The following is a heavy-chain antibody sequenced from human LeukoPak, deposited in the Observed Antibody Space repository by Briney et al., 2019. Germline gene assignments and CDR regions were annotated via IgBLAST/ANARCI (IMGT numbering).Heavy chain of an antibody. V-gene: IGHV4-39*01. D-gene: IGHD2-2*03. Sequence: SETLSLTCTVSGDSISNSDYYWGWIRQSPGKGLELIGYIYYSGSTYYNPSLRGRVTISVDTAKNQFSLKLSSVTAADTAVYYCGRHGYCSSITCFVDHWGQGTLVTVSS. CDR3: GRHGYCSSITCFVDH. CDR1: GDSISNSDYY. J-gene: IGHJ4*02. CDR2: IYYSGST.